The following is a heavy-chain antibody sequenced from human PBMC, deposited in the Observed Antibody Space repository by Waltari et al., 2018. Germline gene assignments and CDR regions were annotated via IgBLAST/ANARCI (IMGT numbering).Heavy chain of an antibody. Sequence: QVQLVQSGAEVKKPGASVKVSCKASGYTFTGYSMHWVRQAPGQGLEWMGRINPNSGGTNYAQKFQGRVTMTRDTSISTAYMELSRLRSDDTAVYYCARDTAMVRYYYYMDVWGKGTTVTVSS. CDR1: GYTFTGYS. CDR2: INPNSGGT. J-gene: IGHJ6*03. D-gene: IGHD5-18*01. V-gene: IGHV1-2*06. CDR3: ARDTAMVRYYYYMDV.